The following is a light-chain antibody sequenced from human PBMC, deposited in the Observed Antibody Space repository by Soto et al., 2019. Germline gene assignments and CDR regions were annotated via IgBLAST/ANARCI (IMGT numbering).Light chain of an antibody. CDR2: DAS. CDR1: ESVSRY. V-gene: IGKV3-11*01. J-gene: IGKJ4*01. CDR3: QQRSDWPSS. Sequence: EIVLTQSPATLSLSPGNRATLSCRASESVSRYLAWYQQKPGQAPRLLIYDASSSAAGIPARFSGSWSVTDFTLTITSLEPQAFAVYYCQQRSDWPSSFGGGTKVEIK.